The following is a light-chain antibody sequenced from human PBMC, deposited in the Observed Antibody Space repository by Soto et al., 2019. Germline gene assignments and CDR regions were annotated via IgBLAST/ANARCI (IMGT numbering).Light chain of an antibody. CDR1: HSLVYSNGITY. Sequence: DVVMTQSPLSLPVTLGQPASISCRSSHSLVYSNGITYLNWFQQRPGQTPRRLIYKVSNRDSGVPDRFSGTGSGTDFTLRISRVEPEDLGVYYCMQSANWPQVTFGQGTRLDI. CDR3: MQSANWPQVT. CDR2: KVS. V-gene: IGKV2-30*01. J-gene: IGKJ5*01.